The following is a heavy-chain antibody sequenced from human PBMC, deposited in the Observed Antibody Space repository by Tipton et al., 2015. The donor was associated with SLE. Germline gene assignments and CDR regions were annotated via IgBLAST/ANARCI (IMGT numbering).Heavy chain of an antibody. V-gene: IGHV4-61*05. D-gene: IGHD2-8*01. CDR1: SGSISNSDYY. J-gene: IGHJ4*02. Sequence: GLVKPSETLSLTCSVSSGSISNSDYYWGWIRQPPGKGLEWIGYISYSGSTNYNPSLKSRVTISVDTSKNQFSLEVRSVTAADTAVYYCVRLRSKVLIDYWGQGTLVTVSS. CDR3: VRLRSKVLIDY. CDR2: ISYSGST.